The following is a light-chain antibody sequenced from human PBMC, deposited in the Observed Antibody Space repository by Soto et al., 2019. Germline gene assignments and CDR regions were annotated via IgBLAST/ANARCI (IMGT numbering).Light chain of an antibody. V-gene: IGLV2-14*01. CDR3: SSYTSSSTLD. CDR2: DVS. J-gene: IGLJ2*01. Sequence: QSVLTQPASVSGSPGQSITFSCTGTSSDVGGYNYVSWYQQHPGKAPKLMIYDVSNRPSGVSNRFSGSKSGNTASLTISGLQAEDEAEYYCSSYTSSSTLDFGGGTKLTVL. CDR1: SSDVGGYNY.